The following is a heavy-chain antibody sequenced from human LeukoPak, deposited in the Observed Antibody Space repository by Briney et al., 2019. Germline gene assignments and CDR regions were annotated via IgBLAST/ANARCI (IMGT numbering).Heavy chain of an antibody. CDR3: ARGGSRWVNPLDI. CDR1: GGTFSSYA. J-gene: IGHJ3*02. CDR2: IIPIFGTA. Sequence: ASVKVSCKASGGTFSSYAISWVRQAPGQGLEWMGGIIPIFGTANYAQKFQGRVTITADESTSTAYMELSSLRSEDTAVYYCARGGSRWVNPLDIWGQGTLVTVSS. D-gene: IGHD3-16*01. V-gene: IGHV1-69*01.